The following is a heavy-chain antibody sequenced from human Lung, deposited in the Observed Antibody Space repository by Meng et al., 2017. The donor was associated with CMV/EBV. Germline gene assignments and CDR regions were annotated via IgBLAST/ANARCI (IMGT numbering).Heavy chain of an antibody. J-gene: IGHJ6*02. Sequence: XVXVSXXASGGTFSSYAISWVRQAPGQGLEWMGGIIPIFGTANYAQKFQGRVTITTDESTSTAYMELSSLRSEDTAVYYCAGGSEESGYYYYYGMDVWGQGXTVTVSS. D-gene: IGHD3-3*01. CDR2: IIPIFGTA. CDR1: GGTFSSYA. V-gene: IGHV1-69*05. CDR3: AGGSEESGYYYYYGMDV.